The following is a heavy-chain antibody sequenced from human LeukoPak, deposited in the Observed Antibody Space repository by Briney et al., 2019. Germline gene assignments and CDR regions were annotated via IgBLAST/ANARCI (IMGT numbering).Heavy chain of an antibody. CDR1: GGSFSGYY. CDR3: ASGYSAR. J-gene: IGHJ3*01. D-gene: IGHD2-21*01. Sequence: SETLSLTCAVYGGSFSGYYWSWIRQPPGKGLEWIGEINHSGSTNYNPSLKSRVTISVDTSKNQFSLKLSSVTAADTAVYYCASGYSARWGQGTMVTVSS. CDR2: INHSGST. V-gene: IGHV4-34*01.